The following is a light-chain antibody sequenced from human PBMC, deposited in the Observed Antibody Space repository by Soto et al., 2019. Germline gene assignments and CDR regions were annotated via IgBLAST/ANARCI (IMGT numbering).Light chain of an antibody. CDR1: QSVSRY. J-gene: IGKJ5*01. CDR3: QQRSNWPIT. Sequence: EIVLTQSPATLSLSPGERATLSCRASQSVSRYLAWYQQKPGQAPRLLIYDASNRATGIPARFSGSGSGTDFTLNISSLEPEDFAVYYCQQRSNWPITVGQGTRLEIK. CDR2: DAS. V-gene: IGKV3-11*01.